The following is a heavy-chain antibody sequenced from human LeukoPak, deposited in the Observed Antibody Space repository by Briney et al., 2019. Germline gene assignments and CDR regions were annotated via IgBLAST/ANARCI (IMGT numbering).Heavy chain of an antibody. CDR3: ARLSGRVVCSAGSCYIDS. CDR2: IYPGDSDT. V-gene: IGHV5-51*01. CDR1: GYRFTSDW. J-gene: IGHJ4*02. D-gene: IGHD2-15*01. Sequence: GESLKISCKGSGYRFTSDWVGWVRQMPGKGLEWMGIIYPGDSDTRYSPSFQGQVTISADKSVNTAYLQWSSLKASDTAMYYCARLSGRVVCSAGSCYIDSWGQGTLVTVSS.